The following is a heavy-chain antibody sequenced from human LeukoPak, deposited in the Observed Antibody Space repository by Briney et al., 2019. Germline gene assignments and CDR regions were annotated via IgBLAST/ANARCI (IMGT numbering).Heavy chain of an antibody. CDR1: GGSISSYY. CDR3: AREGEPVVVPAAKEDWFDP. J-gene: IGHJ5*02. Sequence: SETLSLTCTVSGGSISSYYWSWIRQPAGKGLEWIGRIHTSGSTNYNPSLKSRVTMSVDTSKNQFSLKLSSVTAADTAVYYCAREGEPVVVPAAKEDWFDPWGQGTLVTVSS. D-gene: IGHD2-2*01. V-gene: IGHV4-4*07. CDR2: IHTSGST.